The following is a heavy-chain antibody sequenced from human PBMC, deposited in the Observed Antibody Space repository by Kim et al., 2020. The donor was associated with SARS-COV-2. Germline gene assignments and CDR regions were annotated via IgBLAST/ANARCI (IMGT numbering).Heavy chain of an antibody. Sequence: GGSLRLSCAASGFTFNTYSMNWVRQAPGTGLEWTSSISTSSSYIEYTDSVKGRFTISRDNANNTLYLQMNGLRADDTAVYYCVRRLSIARSYYFHGLDVWGQGTTVTVSS. CDR1: GFTFNTYS. V-gene: IGHV3-21*01. J-gene: IGHJ6*02. CDR3: VRRLSIARSYYFHGLDV. CDR2: ISTSSSYI. D-gene: IGHD6-6*01.